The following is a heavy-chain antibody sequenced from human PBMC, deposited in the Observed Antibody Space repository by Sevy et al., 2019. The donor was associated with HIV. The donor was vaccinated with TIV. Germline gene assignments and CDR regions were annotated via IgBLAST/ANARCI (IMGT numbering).Heavy chain of an antibody. CDR1: GYSINRNTY. D-gene: IGHD3-10*01. V-gene: IGHV4-38-2*02. CDR3: ARDSSNYYDSGSHYKTNVAGSAWFDP. J-gene: IGHJ5*02. CDR2: VHHGGST. Sequence: SETLSLTCTVSGYSINRNTYWGWIRQPPGKGLEWLGSVHHGGSTYYNPSRKSRVTISTDTSKNPFSLKLNSVTAADAAVYFCARDSSNYYDSGSHYKTNVAGSAWFDPWGQGTLVTVSS.